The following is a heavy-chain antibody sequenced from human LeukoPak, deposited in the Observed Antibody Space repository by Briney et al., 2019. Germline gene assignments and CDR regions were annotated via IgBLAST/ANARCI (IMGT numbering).Heavy chain of an antibody. V-gene: IGHV1-58*02. CDR2: IVVGSGNT. D-gene: IGHD1-26*01. Sequence: SVKVSCKASGFTCTSSAMQWVRQARGQRLEWIGWIVVGSGNTNYAQKFQERVTITRDMSTSTAYMELSSLRSEDTAVYYCAADLYSGSYRIPYGYWGQGTLVTVSS. J-gene: IGHJ4*02. CDR1: GFTCTSSA. CDR3: AADLYSGSYRIPYGY.